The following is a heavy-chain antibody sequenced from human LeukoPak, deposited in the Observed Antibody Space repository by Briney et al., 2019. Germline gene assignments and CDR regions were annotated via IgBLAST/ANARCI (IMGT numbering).Heavy chain of an antibody. CDR3: AQDGGPYGGIRGYFDY. D-gene: IGHD4-23*01. V-gene: IGHV3-9*03. J-gene: IGHJ4*02. CDR2: ISWNSGSI. Sequence: GRSLRLSCAASGFTFDDYAMHWVRQAPGKGLEWVSGISWNSGSIDYADSVKGRFTISRDNAKKFLFLQMNSLRVEVMALYYCAQDGGPYGGIRGYFDYWGQRTLVTASS. CDR1: GFTFDDYA.